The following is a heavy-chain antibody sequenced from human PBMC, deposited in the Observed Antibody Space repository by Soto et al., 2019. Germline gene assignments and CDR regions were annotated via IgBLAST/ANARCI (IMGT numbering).Heavy chain of an antibody. CDR3: GKAESSGWDYSLDY. CDR2: LSWNRGTI. Sequence: EVQLVESGGGLVQPGKSLRLSCAASGFTFDDYAMHWVRQVPGKGLEWVSGLSWNRGTIDYADSVKGRFTIARDNAKNSLHLQMNSRKPEDTAIEYWGKAESSGWDYSLDYWGQGTLVTVSS. D-gene: IGHD6-19*01. V-gene: IGHV3-9*01. CDR1: GFTFDDYA. J-gene: IGHJ4*02.